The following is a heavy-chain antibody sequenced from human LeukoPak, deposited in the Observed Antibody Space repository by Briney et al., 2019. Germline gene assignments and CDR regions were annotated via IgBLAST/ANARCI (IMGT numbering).Heavy chain of an antibody. CDR1: GYTFTGYY. J-gene: IGHJ4*02. CDR3: ARDLTGGGEYSGY. D-gene: IGHD2-21*01. V-gene: IGHV1-2*02. Sequence: ASVKVSCKASGYTFTGYYMHWVRQAPGQGLEWMGWINPNSGDTNYAQKFQGRVTMTRDTSISTAYMELSSLRSEDTAVYYCARDLTGGGEYSGYWGQGTLVTVSS. CDR2: INPNSGDT.